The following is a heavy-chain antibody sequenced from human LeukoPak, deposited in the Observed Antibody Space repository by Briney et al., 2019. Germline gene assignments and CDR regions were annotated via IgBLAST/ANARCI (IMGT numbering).Heavy chain of an antibody. CDR3: ARGQGYYGMDV. V-gene: IGHV4-39*07. CDR2: IYYSGST. CDR1: GGSISSSSYY. Sequence: SETLSLTCTVSGGSISSSSYYWGWIRQPPGKGLEWIGSIYYSGSTYYNPSLKSRVTISVDTSKNQFSLKLSSVTAADTAVYYCARGQGYYGMDVWGQGTTVTVSS. J-gene: IGHJ6*02.